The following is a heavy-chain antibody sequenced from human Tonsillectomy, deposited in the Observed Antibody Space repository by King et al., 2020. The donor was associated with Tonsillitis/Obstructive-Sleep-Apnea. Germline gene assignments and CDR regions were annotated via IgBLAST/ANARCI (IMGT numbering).Heavy chain of an antibody. CDR2: ISGSGNEK. CDR3: AKEGPGGQQLIWVDS. CDR1: GFTFRNSA. Sequence: VQLVEAGGGLVQPGGSLRLSCAASGFTFRNSAMSWVRQVPGKRLEWVSAISGSGNEKYYADSVRGRFGISRDNSTNTLYLQLNSLRADDTALYYGAKEGPGGQQLIWVDSWGQGTLVTVSS. D-gene: IGHD6-13*01. V-gene: IGHV3-23*04. J-gene: IGHJ4*02.